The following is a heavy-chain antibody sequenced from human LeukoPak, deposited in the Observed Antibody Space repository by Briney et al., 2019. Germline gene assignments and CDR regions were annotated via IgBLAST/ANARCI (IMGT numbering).Heavy chain of an antibody. CDR2: ITTSSSTI. CDR3: AREAGSGSYSNY. Sequence: GGSLRLSCAASAFTFSRYSMHWVRQAPGKGLEWVSYITTSSSTIYYADSVKGRFTISRDNAKNSLYLQMNSLRAEDTAVYYCAREAGSGSYSNYWGQGTLVTVSS. D-gene: IGHD3-10*01. CDR1: AFTFSRYS. V-gene: IGHV3-48*01. J-gene: IGHJ4*02.